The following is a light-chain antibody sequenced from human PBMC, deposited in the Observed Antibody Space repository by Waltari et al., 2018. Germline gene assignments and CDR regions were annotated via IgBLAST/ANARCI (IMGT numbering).Light chain of an antibody. V-gene: IGLV1-36*01. J-gene: IGLJ2*01. Sequence: QSVLTQPPAVSEAPRQRVTISCSGSRSNIRNNAVSWYQQLPGKAPKPLIYYDDLLPSGVSDRFSGSKSGTSASLAISALQSDDEADYYCAVWGDSLNGVVFGGGTKLTVL. CDR2: YDD. CDR1: RSNIRNNA. CDR3: AVWGDSLNGVV.